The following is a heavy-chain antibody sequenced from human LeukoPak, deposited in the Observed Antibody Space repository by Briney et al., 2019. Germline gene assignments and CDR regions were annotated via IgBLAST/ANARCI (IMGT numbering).Heavy chain of an antibody. CDR2: ISYDGSNK. CDR3: AKDREVATIGSDLSD. D-gene: IGHD5-12*01. V-gene: IGHV3-30*18. CDR1: GFTFSSYG. J-gene: IGHJ4*02. Sequence: GGSLRLSCAASGFTFSSYGMHWVRQAPGKGLEWVALISYDGSNKYYADSVKGRFTISRDNSKNTLYLQMNSLRAEDTAVYYCAKDREVATIGSDLSDWGQGTLVTVSS.